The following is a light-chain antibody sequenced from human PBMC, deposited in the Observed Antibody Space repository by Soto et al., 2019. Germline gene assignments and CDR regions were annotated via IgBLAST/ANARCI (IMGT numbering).Light chain of an antibody. CDR1: RDVGSD. J-gene: IGKJ4*01. CDR3: QQYGSSLLLT. Sequence: QMTQSPSSLSASVGEKIIITCRASRDVGSDVSWYQQKPGKAPKLLIYAATTLQSGVPSRFSGSGSGTDFTLTISRLEPEDFAVYYCQQYGSSLLLTFGGGTKVDI. CDR2: AAT. V-gene: IGKV1-6*01.